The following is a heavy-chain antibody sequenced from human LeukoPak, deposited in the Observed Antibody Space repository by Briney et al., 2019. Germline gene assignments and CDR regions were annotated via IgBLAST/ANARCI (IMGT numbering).Heavy chain of an antibody. CDR2: INTNTGNP. D-gene: IGHD3-3*01. V-gene: IGHV7-4-1*02. CDR1: GGTFSSYA. Sequence: GSSVKVSCKASGGTFSSYAISWVRQAPGQGLEWMGWINTNTGNPTYAQGFTGRFVFSLDTSVSTAYLQISSLKAEDTAVYYCARVGYDFWSGYGWYYYYMDVWGKGTTVTVSS. CDR3: ARVGYDFWSGYGWYYYYMDV. J-gene: IGHJ6*03.